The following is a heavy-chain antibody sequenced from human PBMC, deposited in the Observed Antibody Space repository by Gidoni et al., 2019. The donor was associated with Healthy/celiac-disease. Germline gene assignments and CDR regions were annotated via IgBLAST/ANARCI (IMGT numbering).Heavy chain of an antibody. CDR3: AKWVSDYDFWSGNNWFAP. CDR2: ISGSGGST. J-gene: IGHJ5*02. Sequence: EVQMLEAGGGLVQTGGSRRLSCDAYGFNFSSYAMSWVRQAPGKGLEWVSAISGSGGSTYYSDSVKGRFTISRDNSKNTLYLQMNSLRAEDTAVYYCAKWVSDYDFWSGNNWFAPGGQGTLVTVSS. V-gene: IGHV3-23*01. D-gene: IGHD3-3*01. CDR1: GFNFSSYA.